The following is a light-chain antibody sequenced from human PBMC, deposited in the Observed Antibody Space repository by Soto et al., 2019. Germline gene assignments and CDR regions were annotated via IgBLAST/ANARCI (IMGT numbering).Light chain of an antibody. Sequence: SYELTQPLSVSVALGQTARITCGGNNIGSKNVRWYQQKPGQAPLLVIYRDSDRPSGIPERFSGSNSGNTATLTSSRAQAGDEADYYCQVWDSSTVVFGGGTKLTVL. J-gene: IGLJ2*01. CDR2: RDS. V-gene: IGLV3-9*01. CDR1: NIGSKN. CDR3: QVWDSSTVV.